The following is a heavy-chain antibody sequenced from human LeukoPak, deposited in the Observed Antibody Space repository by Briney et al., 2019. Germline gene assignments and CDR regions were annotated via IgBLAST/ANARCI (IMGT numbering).Heavy chain of an antibody. CDR3: TRTYYYDSSGPPAY. CDR1: GYSFTNYW. J-gene: IGHJ4*02. V-gene: IGHV5-51*01. CDR2: IYPGDSDT. D-gene: IGHD3-22*01. Sequence: GESLKISCKGSGYSFTNYWIGWVRQMPGKGLEWMGIIYPGDSDTRYSPSFQGQVTISADKSISTAYLQWSSLKASDTAMYYCTRTYYYDSSGPPAYWGQGTLVTVSS.